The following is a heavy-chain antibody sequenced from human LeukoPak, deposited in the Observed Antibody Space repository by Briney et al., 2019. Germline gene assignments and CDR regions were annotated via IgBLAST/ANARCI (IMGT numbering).Heavy chain of an antibody. CDR1: GFTFSSYA. J-gene: IGHJ4*02. CDR2: TSGSGGST. CDR3: AKDFKSMVRGVIND. D-gene: IGHD3-10*01. V-gene: IGHV3-23*01. Sequence: GGSLRLSCAASGFTFSSYAMSWVRQAPGKGLEWVSATSGSGGSTYYADSVKGRFTISRDNSKNTLYLQMNSLRAEDTAVYYCAKDFKSMVRGVINDWGQGTLVTVSS.